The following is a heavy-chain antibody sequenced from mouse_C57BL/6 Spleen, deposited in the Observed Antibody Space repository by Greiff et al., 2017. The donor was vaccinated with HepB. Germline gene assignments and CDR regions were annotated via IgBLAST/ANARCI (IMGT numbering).Heavy chain of an antibody. CDR1: GFSLTSYG. D-gene: IGHD2-2*01. J-gene: IGHJ4*01. Sequence: VQVVESGPGLVAPSQSLSITCTVSGFSLTSYGVHWVRQPPGKGLEWLVMIWSDGSTTYNSALKSRLSISKDNSKSQVFLKMNSLQTDDTAMYYCARQPQIGYDDAMDYWGQGTSVTVSS. CDR2: IWSDGST. CDR3: ARQPQIGYDDAMDY. V-gene: IGHV2-6-1*01.